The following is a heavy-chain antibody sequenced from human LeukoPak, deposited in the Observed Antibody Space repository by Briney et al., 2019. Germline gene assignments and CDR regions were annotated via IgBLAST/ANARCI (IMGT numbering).Heavy chain of an antibody. CDR1: GYTFTSYG. D-gene: IGHD3-22*01. CDR3: ARLPHYYDSSGYQVGRAFDY. J-gene: IGHJ4*02. Sequence: ASVKVSCKASGYTFTSYGISWVRQAPGQGLEWMGWISAYNGNTNYAQKLQGRVTMTTDTSTSTAYMELRSLRSDDTAAYYCARLPHYYDSSGYQVGRAFDYWGQGTLVTVSS. CDR2: ISAYNGNT. V-gene: IGHV1-18*01.